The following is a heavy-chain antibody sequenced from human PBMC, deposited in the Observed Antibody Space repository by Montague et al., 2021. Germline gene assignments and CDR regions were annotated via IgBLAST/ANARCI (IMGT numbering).Heavy chain of an antibody. V-gene: IGHV4-31*03. J-gene: IGHJ4*02. CDR3: AGSGGYCSGGRCDTLDY. CDR2: IYDSRST. D-gene: IGHD2-15*01. CDR1: GGSISGDGFY. Sequence: TLSLTCSVSGGSISGDGFYWSWIRQHPGKGREWIGYIYDSRSTNYNPTLKSRLTLSRDTSKNQVSLRLTAVTAAETADCYGAGSGGYCSGGRCDTLDYWGQGTLVTVSS.